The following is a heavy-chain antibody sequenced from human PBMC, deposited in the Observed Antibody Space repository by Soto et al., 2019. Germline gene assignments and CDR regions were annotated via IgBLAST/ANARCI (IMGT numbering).Heavy chain of an antibody. V-gene: IGHV3-66*01. CDR2: IYSGGST. Sequence: GGSLRLSCAASGFTVSSNYMSWVRQAPGKGLEWVSVIYSGGSTYYADSVKGRFTISRDNSKNTLYLQMNSLRAEDTAVYYCARDRSHYGDYLDYWGQGTLVTVSS. D-gene: IGHD4-17*01. CDR1: GFTVSSNY. J-gene: IGHJ4*02. CDR3: ARDRSHYGDYLDY.